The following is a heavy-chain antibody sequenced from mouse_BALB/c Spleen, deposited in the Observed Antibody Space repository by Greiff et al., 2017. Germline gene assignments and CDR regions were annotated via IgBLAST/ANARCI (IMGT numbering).Heavy chain of an antibody. D-gene: IGHD2-14*01. V-gene: IGHV1S29*02. CDR2: IYPYNGGT. CDR1: GYTFTDYN. CDR3: ARFYYRYYFDY. Sequence: VQLQQSGPELVKPGASVKISCKASGYTFTDYNMHWVKQSHGKSLEWIGYIYPYNGGTVYNQKFKSKATLTVDNSSSTAYMELRSLTSEDSAVYYCARFYYRYYFDYWGQGTTLTVSS. J-gene: IGHJ2*01.